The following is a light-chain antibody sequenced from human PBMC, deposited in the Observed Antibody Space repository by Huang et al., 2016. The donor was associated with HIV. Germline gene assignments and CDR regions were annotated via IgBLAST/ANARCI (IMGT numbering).Light chain of an antibody. CDR3: QQYGSSPRT. J-gene: IGKJ1*01. Sequence: EIVLTQSPGTLSLSLGERATLYCRASQRVSSSLLAWYQQKPGQAPRLLMYGASSRATGIPDRFRGSGSGTDFTLTISRLEPEDFAVYYCQQYGSSPRTFGQGTKVEIK. CDR2: GAS. V-gene: IGKV3-20*01. CDR1: QRVSSSL.